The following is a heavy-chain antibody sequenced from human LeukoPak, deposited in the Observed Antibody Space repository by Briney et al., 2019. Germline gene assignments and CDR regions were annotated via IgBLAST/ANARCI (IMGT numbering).Heavy chain of an antibody. CDR1: GGTFSSYA. J-gene: IGHJ5*02. CDR3: ARGYCSGGSCYSRYRDWFDP. Sequence: ASVKVSCNAPGGTFSSYAISWVRQAPGQGLEWMGGIIPIFGTANYAQKFQGRVTITADESTSTAYMELSSLRSEDTAVYYCARGYCSGGSCYSRYRDWFDPWGQGTLVTVSS. D-gene: IGHD2-15*01. V-gene: IGHV1-69*13. CDR2: IIPIFGTA.